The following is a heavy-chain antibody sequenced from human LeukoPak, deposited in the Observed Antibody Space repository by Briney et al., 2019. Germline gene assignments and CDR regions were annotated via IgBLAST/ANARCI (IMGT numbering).Heavy chain of an antibody. CDR3: AKSLEPKMTTVTTFDY. V-gene: IGHV3-23*01. Sequence: PGGSLRLSCAASGFTFSNYAMYWVRRAPGKGLEWVSTISDSGGSTRYAGSVKGRFTISRDNSKNTLYLQMNSLRAEDTAVYYCAKSLEPKMTTVTTFDYWGRGTLVTVSS. D-gene: IGHD4-17*01. J-gene: IGHJ4*02. CDR1: GFTFSNYA. CDR2: ISDSGGST.